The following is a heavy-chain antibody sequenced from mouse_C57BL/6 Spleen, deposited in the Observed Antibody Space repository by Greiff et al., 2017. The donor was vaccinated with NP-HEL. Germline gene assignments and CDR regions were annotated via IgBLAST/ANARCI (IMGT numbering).Heavy chain of an antibody. CDR2: IDPSDSYT. Sequence: QVQLQQPGAELVKPGASVKLSCKASGYTFTSYWMQWVKQRPGQGLEWIGEIDPSDSYTNYNQKFKGKATLTVDTSSSTAYMQLSSLTSEDSAVYYCARRRLSLVYFDVWGTGTTVTVSS. CDR1: GYTFTSYW. D-gene: IGHD1-1*02. J-gene: IGHJ1*03. CDR3: ARRRLSLVYFDV. V-gene: IGHV1-50*01.